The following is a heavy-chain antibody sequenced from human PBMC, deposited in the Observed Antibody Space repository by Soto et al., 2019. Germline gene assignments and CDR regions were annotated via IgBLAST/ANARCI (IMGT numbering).Heavy chain of an antibody. V-gene: IGHV4-59*01. Sequence: SETLSLTCTVSGGSISSYYWSWIRQPPGKGLEWIGYIYYSGSTNYNPSLRSRVTISVDTSKNQFSLKLSSVTAADTAVYYCASDMARGYYDSSGYFDYWGQGTLVTVSS. CDR3: ASDMARGYYDSSGYFDY. CDR1: GGSISSYY. J-gene: IGHJ4*02. CDR2: IYYSGST. D-gene: IGHD3-22*01.